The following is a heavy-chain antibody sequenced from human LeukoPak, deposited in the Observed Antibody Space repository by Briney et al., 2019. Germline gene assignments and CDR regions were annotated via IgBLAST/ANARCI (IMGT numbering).Heavy chain of an antibody. CDR3: ARVTASGWYP. J-gene: IGHJ5*02. CDR1: GFTFSNYN. Sequence: GGSLRLSCAASGFTFSNYNMNWVRQAPGKGLEWVSSISGSGRYIYYADSVKGRFTISRDNAKNSPFLQMNSLRAEDTAVYYCARVTASGWYPWGQGTLVTVSS. D-gene: IGHD6-19*01. V-gene: IGHV3-21*01. CDR2: ISGSGRYI.